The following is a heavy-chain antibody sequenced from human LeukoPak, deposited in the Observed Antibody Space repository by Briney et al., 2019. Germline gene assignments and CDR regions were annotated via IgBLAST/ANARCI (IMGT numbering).Heavy chain of an antibody. CDR3: AREPRTCSGGSCYSYYYYGMDV. Sequence: KASETLSLTCTVSGGSISSYYWSWIRQPAGKGLEWIGRIYTSGSNNYNPSLKSRVTMSVDTSKNQFSLKLSSVTAADTAVYYCAREPRTCSGGSCYSYYYYGMDVWGQGTTVTVSS. CDR2: IYTSGSN. V-gene: IGHV4-4*07. CDR1: GGSISSYY. D-gene: IGHD2-15*01. J-gene: IGHJ6*02.